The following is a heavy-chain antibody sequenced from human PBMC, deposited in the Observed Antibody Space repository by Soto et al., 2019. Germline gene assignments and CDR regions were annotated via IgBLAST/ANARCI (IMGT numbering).Heavy chain of an antibody. D-gene: IGHD5-12*01. CDR2: IYYSGST. V-gene: IGHV4-39*01. CDR3: AGGIVATRYYYYYMDV. CDR1: GGSISSSSYY. J-gene: IGHJ6*03. Sequence: PSETLSVTCTVSGGSISSSSYYWGWIRQAPGKGLEWIGSIYYSGSTYYNPSLKSRVTISVDTSKNQFSLKLSSVTAADTAVYYCAGGIVATRYYYYYMDVWGKGTTVTVSS.